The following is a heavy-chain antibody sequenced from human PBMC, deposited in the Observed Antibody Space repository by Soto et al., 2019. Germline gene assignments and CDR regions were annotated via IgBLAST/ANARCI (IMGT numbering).Heavy chain of an antibody. D-gene: IGHD1-26*01. CDR1: GGSISSHH. CDR2: LYSSGST. J-gene: IGHJ4*02. V-gene: IGHV4-4*07. CDR3: ARVGDTGTYPDY. Sequence: QVQLQESGPGLVKPSETLSLTCSVSGGSISSHHWSWIRHPAGKGLEWIGRLYSSGSTNYNPSLKRRVNMSLDTSKNQFVLRLSSVTAADTAVYFCARVGDTGTYPDYWGQGTLVTVSS.